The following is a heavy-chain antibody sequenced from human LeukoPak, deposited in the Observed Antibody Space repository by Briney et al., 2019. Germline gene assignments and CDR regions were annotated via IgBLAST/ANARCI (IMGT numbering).Heavy chain of an antibody. V-gene: IGHV3-30-3*01. CDR3: AREQWLPRCYFDY. CDR1: GFTFSSYA. J-gene: IGHJ4*02. CDR2: ISYDGSNK. Sequence: GGSLRLSCAASGFTFSSYAMHWVRQAPGKGLDWVAVISYDGSNKYYADSVKGRFTISRDNSKNTLYLQMNSLRAEDTAVYYCAREQWLPRCYFDYWGQGTLVTVSS. D-gene: IGHD6-19*01.